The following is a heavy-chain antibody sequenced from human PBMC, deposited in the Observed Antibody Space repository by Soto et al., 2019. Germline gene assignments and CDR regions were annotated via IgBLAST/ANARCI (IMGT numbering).Heavy chain of an antibody. D-gene: IGHD4-17*01. CDR1: GGSISSGGYY. CDR3: ARTGFTVTDFDY. J-gene: IGHJ4*02. V-gene: IGHV4-31*03. CDR2: IYYSGST. Sequence: PLSLTCTVSGGSISSGGYYWSWIRQHPGKGLEWIGYIYYSGSTYYNPSLKSRVTISVDTSKNQFSLKLSSVTAADTAVYYCARTGFTVTDFDYWGQGTLVTVSS.